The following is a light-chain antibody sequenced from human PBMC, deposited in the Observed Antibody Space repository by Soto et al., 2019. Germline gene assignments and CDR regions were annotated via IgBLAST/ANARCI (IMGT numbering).Light chain of an antibody. V-gene: IGKV3-15*01. CDR1: QSVSSN. Sequence: EIVMTQSPATLSVSPGERATLSCRASQSVSSNLAWYQQRPGQAPRLLIYGASTRATGIPARFSGSGSGTEFTRAISSLQSEDFAVYHCQQYNSWLWTFGQGTKVEIK. CDR3: QQYNSWLWT. J-gene: IGKJ1*01. CDR2: GAS.